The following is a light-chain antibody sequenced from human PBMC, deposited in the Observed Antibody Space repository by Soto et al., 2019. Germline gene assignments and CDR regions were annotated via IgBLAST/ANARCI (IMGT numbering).Light chain of an antibody. CDR3: QQYYTTPLT. CDR2: WSS. J-gene: IGKJ4*01. CDR1: QAISNY. Sequence: DIQMTQSPSFLSASVGDRVTITCRASQAISNYLNWYQQKPGQPPELFIYWSSTRKSGVPDRFSGSGSGTDFTLTISSLQAEDVAVYYCQQYYTTPLTFGGGTKVDI. V-gene: IGKV1-27*01.